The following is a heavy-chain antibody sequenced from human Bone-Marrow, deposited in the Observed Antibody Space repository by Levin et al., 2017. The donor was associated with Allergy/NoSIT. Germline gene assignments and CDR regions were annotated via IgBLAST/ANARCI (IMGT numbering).Heavy chain of an antibody. CDR2: IWYDGSNK. Sequence: PGESLKISCAASGFTFSSYGMHWVRQAPGKGLEWVAVIWYDGSNKYYADSVKGRFTISRDNSKNTLYLQMNSLRAEDTAVYYCARAYYDFWSGAPPDYWGQGTLVTVSS. J-gene: IGHJ4*02. CDR1: GFTFSSYG. V-gene: IGHV3-33*01. D-gene: IGHD3-3*01. CDR3: ARAYYDFWSGAPPDY.